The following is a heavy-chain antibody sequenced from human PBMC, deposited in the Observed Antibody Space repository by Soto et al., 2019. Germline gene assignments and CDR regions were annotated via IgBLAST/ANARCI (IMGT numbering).Heavy chain of an antibody. CDR1: GFTFSSYG. V-gene: IGHV3-30*18. CDR3: AKDGRHPYSSGWYALVGNFDY. Sequence: PGGSLRLSCAASGFTFSSYGMHWVRQAPGKGLEWVAVISYDGSNKYYADSVKGRFTVSRDNSKNTLYLQMNSLRAEDTAVYYCAKDGRHPYSSGWYALVGNFDYWGQGTLVTVSS. CDR2: ISYDGSNK. J-gene: IGHJ4*02. D-gene: IGHD6-19*01.